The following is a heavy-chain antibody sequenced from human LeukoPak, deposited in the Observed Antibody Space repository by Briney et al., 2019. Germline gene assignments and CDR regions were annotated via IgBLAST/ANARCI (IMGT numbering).Heavy chain of an antibody. J-gene: IGHJ4*02. CDR1: GFTFSSYT. D-gene: IGHD3-22*01. CDR3: ARAGYYDSSGPFDY. Sequence: PGGSLRLSCAASGFTFSSYTMNWVRQAPGKGLEWVSSISSSSSYIYHADSVKGRSTISRDNAKNSLYLQMHSLRAEDTAVYSCARAGYYDSSGPFDYWGQGTLVTVSS. CDR2: ISSSSSYI. V-gene: IGHV3-21*01.